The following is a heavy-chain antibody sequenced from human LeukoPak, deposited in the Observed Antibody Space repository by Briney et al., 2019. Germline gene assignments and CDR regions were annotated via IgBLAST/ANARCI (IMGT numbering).Heavy chain of an antibody. CDR2: MKPNSGNT. D-gene: IGHD4-23*01. CDR1: GYIFTNDD. V-gene: IGHV1-8*01. Sequence: GASVKVSCKASGYIFTNDDINWVRQATGQGLEWMGYMKPNSGNTGYAQKFQGRVTMTRDTSISTAYMELSSLTSEDTAVYYCATELRWKDHWGQGTLVTVSS. CDR3: ATELRWKDH. J-gene: IGHJ4*02.